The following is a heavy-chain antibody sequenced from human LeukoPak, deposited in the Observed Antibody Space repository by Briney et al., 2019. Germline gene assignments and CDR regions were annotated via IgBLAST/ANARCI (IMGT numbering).Heavy chain of an antibody. CDR3: ARGESGNHAGFFDI. J-gene: IGHJ3*02. D-gene: IGHD1-14*01. CDR2: IYHSGST. V-gene: IGHV4-59*12. CDR1: GGSISSYY. Sequence: SETLSLTCTVSGGSISSYYWSWIRQPPGKGLEWIGEIYHSGSTNYNPSLKSRVTISVDKSKNQFSLKLSSVTAADTAVYYCARGESGNHAGFFDIWGQGTMVTVSS.